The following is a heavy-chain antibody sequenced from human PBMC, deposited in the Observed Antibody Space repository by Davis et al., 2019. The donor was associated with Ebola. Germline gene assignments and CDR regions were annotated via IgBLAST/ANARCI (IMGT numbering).Heavy chain of an antibody. CDR3: ATNTYWYFDL. Sequence: PGGSLRLSCAASGFTFSSYEMNWVRQAPGKGLEWVSYISSSSSTICYADSVKGRFTISRDNAKNSLYLQMNSLRAEDTAVYYCATNTYWYFDLWGRGTLVTVSS. V-gene: IGHV3-48*03. J-gene: IGHJ2*01. CDR1: GFTFSSYE. D-gene: IGHD4/OR15-4a*01. CDR2: ISSSSSTI.